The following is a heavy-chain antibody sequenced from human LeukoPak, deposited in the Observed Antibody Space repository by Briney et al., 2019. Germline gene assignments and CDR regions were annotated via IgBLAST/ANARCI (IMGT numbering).Heavy chain of an antibody. CDR1: GFTISNYW. Sequence: GGSLRLSCMGSGFTISNYWMHWVRQAPGTGLVWVSRIHPDGSITTYADSVKGRFTISRDNAKNTLYLQMNSLRAEDTAVYYCAPQQTYSPYNWFDPWGQGTQVTVSS. CDR2: IHPDGSIT. CDR3: APQQTYSPYNWFDP. D-gene: IGHD5-12*01. J-gene: IGHJ5*02. V-gene: IGHV3-74*03.